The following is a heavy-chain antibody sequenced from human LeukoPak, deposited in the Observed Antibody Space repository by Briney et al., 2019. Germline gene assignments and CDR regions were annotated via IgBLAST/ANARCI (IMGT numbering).Heavy chain of an antibody. Sequence: GGSLRLSCAASGFTFSSYGMHWVRQAPGKGLEWVAFIRYDGSNKYYADSVKGRFTISRDNSKNTLYLQMNSLRAEDTAVYYCAKGVFRLHVIAVAPLFDPWGQGTLVTVSS. CDR2: IRYDGSNK. J-gene: IGHJ5*02. V-gene: IGHV3-30*02. CDR3: AKGVFRLHVIAVAPLFDP. D-gene: IGHD6-19*01. CDR1: GFTFSSYG.